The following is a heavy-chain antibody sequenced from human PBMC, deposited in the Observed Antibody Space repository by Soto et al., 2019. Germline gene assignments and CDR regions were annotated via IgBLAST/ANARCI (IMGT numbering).Heavy chain of an antibody. J-gene: IGHJ6*03. D-gene: IGHD3-10*01. Sequence: QVQLVQSGAEVKKPGASVKVSCKASGYTFTGYYMHWVRQAPGQGLEWMGWINPNSGGTNYAQKFQGWVTMTRDTSSSTAYMELSRLRSDDTAVYYCARDRAYDDNIGSRERYYYMDVWGKGTTVTVSS. CDR3: ARDRAYDDNIGSRERYYYMDV. CDR2: INPNSGGT. V-gene: IGHV1-2*04. CDR1: GYTFTGYY.